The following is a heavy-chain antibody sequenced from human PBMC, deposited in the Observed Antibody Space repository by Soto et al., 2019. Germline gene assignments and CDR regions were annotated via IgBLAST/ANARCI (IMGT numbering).Heavy chain of an antibody. CDR2: IIPIFGTA. J-gene: IGHJ5*02. D-gene: IGHD5-12*01. V-gene: IGHV1-69*13. CDR3: AGRGDGYNYFGP. Sequence: SVKVSCKXSGGTFSSYAISWVRQAPGQGLEWMGGIIPIFGTANYAQKFQGRVTITADESTSTAYMELSSLRSEDTAVYYCAGRGDGYNYFGPWGQGTLVTVSS. CDR1: GGTFSSYA.